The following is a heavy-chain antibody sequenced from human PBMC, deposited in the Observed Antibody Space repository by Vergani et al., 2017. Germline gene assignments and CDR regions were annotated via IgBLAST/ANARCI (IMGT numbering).Heavy chain of an antibody. Sequence: QVQLQQWGAGLLKPSETLSLTCAVYGGSFSGYYGSWIRQPPGKGLEWIGEINHSGSTNYNPSLKSRVTISVDTSKNQFSLKLSSVTAADTAVYYCARGVGATYYYYYYYIDVWGKGP. J-gene: IGHJ6*03. V-gene: IGHV4-34*01. CDR3: ARGVGATYYYYYYYIDV. CDR2: INHSGST. D-gene: IGHD1-26*01. CDR1: GGSFSGYY.